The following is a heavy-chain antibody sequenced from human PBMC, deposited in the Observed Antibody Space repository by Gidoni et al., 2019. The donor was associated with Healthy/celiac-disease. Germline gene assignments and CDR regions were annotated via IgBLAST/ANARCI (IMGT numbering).Heavy chain of an antibody. CDR2: ISYDGSNK. CDR3: ARARSHRSPYYYYGMDV. CDR1: GFPFRHYA. V-gene: IGHV3-30-3*01. D-gene: IGHD2-15*01. J-gene: IGHJ6*02. Sequence: QVQLVESGGGVVQPWSSLRTSCAAAGFPFRHYAMHWVRQAPVKGLEWVAVISYDGSNKYYADSVKGRFTISRDNSKNTLYLQMNSLRAEDTAVYYCARARSHRSPYYYYGMDVWGQGTTVTVSS.